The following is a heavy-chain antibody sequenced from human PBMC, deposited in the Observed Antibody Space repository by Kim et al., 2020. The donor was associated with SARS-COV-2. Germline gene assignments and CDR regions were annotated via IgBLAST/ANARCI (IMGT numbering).Heavy chain of an antibody. CDR2: ITGSGDNT. Sequence: GGSLRLSCAVSGFTFISSAMSWVRQAPGKGLEWVSAITGSGDNTYYADSVKGRFTISRDNSKNMLYLQMNSLRAEDTAEYYCAKAPVVGKTWYFDYWGQGTLVTVSS. D-gene: IGHD2-2*01. CDR3: AKAPVVGKTWYFDY. V-gene: IGHV3-23*01. CDR1: GFTFISSA. J-gene: IGHJ4*02.